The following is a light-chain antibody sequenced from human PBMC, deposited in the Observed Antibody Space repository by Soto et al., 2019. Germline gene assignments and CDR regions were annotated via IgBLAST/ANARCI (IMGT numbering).Light chain of an antibody. V-gene: IGKV3-20*01. CDR1: QSFSSSY. J-gene: IGKJ5*01. CDR3: QQYGTSPWT. Sequence: EILLTQSPGTLSLSPGERATLSCRASQSFSSSYLAWYQQKPGQAPRLLIYGASSRATGIPDRFSGSGSGTDFTLTISRLEPEDFAVYFCQQYGTSPWTFGQGTRLEIK. CDR2: GAS.